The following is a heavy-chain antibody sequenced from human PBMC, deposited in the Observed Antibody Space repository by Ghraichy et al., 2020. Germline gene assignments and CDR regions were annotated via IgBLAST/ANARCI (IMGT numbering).Heavy chain of an antibody. CDR2: IWYDGSNK. CDR3: ARVHDSGQYRYGMDV. V-gene: IGHV3-33*01. D-gene: IGHD3-22*01. J-gene: IGHJ6*02. Sequence: GGSLRLSCAASGFTFSSYGMHWVRQAPGKGLEWVAVIWYDGSNKYYADSVKGRFTISRDNSKNTLYLQMNSLRAEDTAVYYCARVHDSGQYRYGMDVWGQGTTVTVSS. CDR1: GFTFSSYG.